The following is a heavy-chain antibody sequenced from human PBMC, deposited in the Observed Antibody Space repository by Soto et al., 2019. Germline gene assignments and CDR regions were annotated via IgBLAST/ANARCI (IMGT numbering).Heavy chain of an antibody. CDR2: ISNDGSNP. CDR1: GFTFSKYA. D-gene: IGHD3-22*01. J-gene: IGHJ4*02. CDR3: ARTGYDRSGYFVEYDIDY. V-gene: IGHV3-30-3*01. Sequence: PGGSLRLSCAASGFTFSKYAMHWVRQARGTGLEWVAVISNDGSNPYYADSVKGRFTISRDNSKNTLYLQMNSLREEDTAVYYCARTGYDRSGYFVEYDIDYWGKGTRVTVSS.